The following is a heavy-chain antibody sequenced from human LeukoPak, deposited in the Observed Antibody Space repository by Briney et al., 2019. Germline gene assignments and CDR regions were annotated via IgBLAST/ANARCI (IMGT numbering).Heavy chain of an antibody. CDR2: ITGGGHST. CDR3: TTYTVTPRRFDY. CDR1: GFTFSSYA. V-gene: IGHV3-23*01. D-gene: IGHD4-17*01. J-gene: IGHJ4*02. Sequence: GGSLRLSCAASGFTFSSYAMSWVRQAPGKGLEWVSAITGGGHSTYYADSVKGRFTISRDNSKNTLYLQLNSLTAEDTAIYYCTTYTVTPRRFDYWGQGTLVTVSS.